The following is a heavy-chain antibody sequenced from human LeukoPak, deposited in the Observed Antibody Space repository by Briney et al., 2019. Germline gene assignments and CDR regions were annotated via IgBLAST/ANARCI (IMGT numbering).Heavy chain of an antibody. CDR1: GGSISSYY. CDR2: IYYSGST. V-gene: IGHV4-59*08. CDR3: ARHGYYYYYMDV. Sequence: SETLSLTCTVSGGSISSYYWSWIRQPPGKGLQWIGYIYYSGSTNYNPSLKSRVTISVDTSKNQFSLKLSSVTAADTAVYYCARHGYYYYYMDVWGKGTTVTVSS. J-gene: IGHJ6*03.